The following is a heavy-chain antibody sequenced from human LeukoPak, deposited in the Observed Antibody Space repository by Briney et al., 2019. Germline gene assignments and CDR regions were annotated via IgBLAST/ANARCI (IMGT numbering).Heavy chain of an antibody. CDR1: GGTFSSYS. D-gene: IGHD6-13*01. CDR2: IVPIFGTA. J-gene: IGHJ5*02. V-gene: IGHV1-69*13. CDR3: ARDRAAAGLNNWFDP. Sequence: ASVKVSCKASGGTFSSYSISWVRQAPGQGLEWMGGIVPIFGTADYAQKFQGRVTITADESTSTAYMELSSLRSEDTAVYYCARDRAAAGLNNWFDPWGQGTRVTVSS.